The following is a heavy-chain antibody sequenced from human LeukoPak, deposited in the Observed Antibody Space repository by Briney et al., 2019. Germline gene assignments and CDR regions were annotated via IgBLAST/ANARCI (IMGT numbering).Heavy chain of an antibody. CDR1: GFTFRNYA. CDR3: AKLTYYYDSSADY. CDR2: IGGSGGNT. V-gene: IGHV3-23*01. Sequence: GGSLRLSCAASGFTFRNYAMTWVRQAPGKGLEWVSSIGGSGGNTYYADSVKGRFTISRDNSKNTLYLQMNSLRADDTAVYSCAKLTYYYDSSADYWGQGTLVTVSS. D-gene: IGHD3-22*01. J-gene: IGHJ4*02.